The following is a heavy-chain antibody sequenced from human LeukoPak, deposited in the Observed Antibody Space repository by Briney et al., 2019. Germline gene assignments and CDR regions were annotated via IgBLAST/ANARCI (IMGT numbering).Heavy chain of an antibody. D-gene: IGHD3-10*01. CDR2: TYWNNDK. Sequence: SGPTLVEPTQTLTLTCTFSGFSLRTTGVAVGWIRQPPGKALEWLAVTYWNNDKGYSPSLKSRLTITKDTSKNQVVLIMTNMDPVDTATYYCAHKGRGSGSYTMWGQGTLVTVSS. J-gene: IGHJ4*02. V-gene: IGHV2-5*01. CDR3: AHKGRGSGSYTM. CDR1: GFSLRTTGVA.